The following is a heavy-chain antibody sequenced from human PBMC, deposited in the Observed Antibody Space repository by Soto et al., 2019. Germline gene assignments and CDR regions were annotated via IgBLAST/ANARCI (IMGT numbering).Heavy chain of an antibody. D-gene: IGHD4-17*01. V-gene: IGHV5-51*01. CDR3: AGQMPEGDYENFDY. J-gene: IGHJ4*02. CDR2: IYPGDSDT. CDR1: C. Sequence: CICWLPPMTGKGLEWMGIIYPGDSDTRYSPSFQGQVTISADKSISTAYLQWSSLKASDTAMYYCAGQMPEGDYENFDYWGQGTLVTVSS.